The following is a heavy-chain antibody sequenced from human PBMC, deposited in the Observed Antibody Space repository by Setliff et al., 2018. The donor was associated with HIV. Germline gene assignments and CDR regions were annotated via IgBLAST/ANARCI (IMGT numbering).Heavy chain of an antibody. D-gene: IGHD5-18*01. CDR2: IYHSGST. J-gene: IGHJ4*02. V-gene: IGHV4-30-2*02. CDR3: ARGAYRDGYDY. CDR1: GGSISSGGYS. Sequence: PSETLSLTCAVSGGSISSGGYSWSWIRQPPGKGLEWIGYIYHSGSTYYNPSLKSRVTISIDRSKNHFSLKLSSVAAADTAVYHCARGAYRDGYDYWGQGTLVTVSS.